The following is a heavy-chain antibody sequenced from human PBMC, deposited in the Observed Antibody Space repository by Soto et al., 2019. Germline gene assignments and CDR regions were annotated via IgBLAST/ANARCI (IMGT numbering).Heavy chain of an antibody. V-gene: IGHV1-18*01. J-gene: IGHJ5*02. Sequence: QVQLVQSGAEVKKPGASVKVSCKASGYTFTSYDISWVRQAPGQGLEWMGWRSTSNGNTNYAQKLQGRVTMTTDTSTITANMELRSLRPDDTAVYFCARDRNWVDPWGQGTLVTVS. CDR3: ARDRNWVDP. CDR1: GYTFTSYD. CDR2: RSTSNGNT.